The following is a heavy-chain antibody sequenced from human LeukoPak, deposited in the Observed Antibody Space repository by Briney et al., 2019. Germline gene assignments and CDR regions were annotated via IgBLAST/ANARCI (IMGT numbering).Heavy chain of an antibody. CDR2: ISYDGSNK. V-gene: IGHV3-30*03. Sequence: GGSLRLSCAASGFTFSSYGTHWVRQAPGKGLEWVAVISYDGSNKYYADSVKGRFTISRDNSKNTLYLQMNSLRAEDTAVYYCARSTRRYYYDSRSYLYYFDYWGQGTLVTVSS. D-gene: IGHD3-22*01. CDR3: ARSTRRYYYDSRSYLYYFDY. CDR1: GFTFSSYG. J-gene: IGHJ4*02.